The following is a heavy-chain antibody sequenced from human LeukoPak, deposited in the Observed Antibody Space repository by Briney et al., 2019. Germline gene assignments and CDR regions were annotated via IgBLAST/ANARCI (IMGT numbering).Heavy chain of an antibody. D-gene: IGHD2/OR15-2a*01. J-gene: IGHJ4*02. Sequence: ASVTVSCKASGYTFTIYYIHWVRQAPGQGLEWVGLINPSGGSTSYAQKFQGRVTMTRDTSTSTVYMELSSLRSEDTALYYCARESTWNDYWGQGTLVTVSS. CDR2: INPSGGST. V-gene: IGHV1-46*01. CDR1: GYTFTIYY. CDR3: ARESTWNDY.